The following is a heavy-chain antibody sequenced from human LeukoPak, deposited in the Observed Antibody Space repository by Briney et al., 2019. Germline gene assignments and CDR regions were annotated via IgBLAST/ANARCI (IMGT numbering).Heavy chain of an antibody. Sequence: KPSETLSLTCAVYGGSFSGYYWSWIRQPPGKGLEWIGEINHSGSTNYNPSLKSRVTISVDTSKNQFSLKLSSVTAADTAVYYCARHVRVAGMDVWGQGTTVTVSS. CDR2: INHSGST. V-gene: IGHV4-34*01. CDR1: GGSFSGYY. CDR3: ARHVRVAGMDV. D-gene: IGHD2-15*01. J-gene: IGHJ6*02.